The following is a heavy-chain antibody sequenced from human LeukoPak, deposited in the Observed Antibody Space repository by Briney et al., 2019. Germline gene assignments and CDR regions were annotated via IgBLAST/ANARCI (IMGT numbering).Heavy chain of an antibody. CDR2: ISAYNGNT. CDR1: GYTFTSYG. Sequence: ASVKVSCKASGYTFTSYGISWVRQAPGQGLEWIGWISAYNGNTNYAQKLQGRVTMTTDTSTSTAYMELRSLRSDDTAVYYCARDAGIVGAETPPPPDPWGQGTLVTVSS. V-gene: IGHV1-18*01. J-gene: IGHJ5*02. D-gene: IGHD1-26*01. CDR3: ARDAGIVGAETPPPPDP.